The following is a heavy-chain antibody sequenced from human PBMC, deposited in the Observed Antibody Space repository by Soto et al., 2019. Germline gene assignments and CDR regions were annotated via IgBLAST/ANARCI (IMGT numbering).Heavy chain of an antibody. CDR1: RIAFSTYW. CDR2: INSDGSST. D-gene: IGHD3-22*01. CDR3: AIRASYYDSSGYFDY. J-gene: IGHJ4*02. V-gene: IGHV3-74*01. Sequence: GGYLRLSCAASRIAFSTYWMHWVRQAPGKGLVWVSRINSDGSSTSYADSVKGRFTISRDNAKNTLYLQMNSLRAEDTAVYYCAIRASYYDSSGYFDYWGQGTLVTVSS.